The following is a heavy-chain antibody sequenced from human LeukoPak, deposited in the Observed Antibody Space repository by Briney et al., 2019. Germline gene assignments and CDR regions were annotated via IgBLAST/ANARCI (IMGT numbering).Heavy chain of an antibody. CDR1: GFVFTTYY. Sequence: GGSLRLSCAASGFVFTTYYMGWVRQAPGKGLEWVANTNQDGTEKYYVDSVKGQFTISRDNSKNTLYLRMNSLRAEDTAVYYCAKGYGWEASYYYHYMDVWGKGTTVTISS. CDR2: TNQDGTEK. D-gene: IGHD1-26*01. V-gene: IGHV3-7*01. J-gene: IGHJ6*03. CDR3: AKGYGWEASYYYHYMDV.